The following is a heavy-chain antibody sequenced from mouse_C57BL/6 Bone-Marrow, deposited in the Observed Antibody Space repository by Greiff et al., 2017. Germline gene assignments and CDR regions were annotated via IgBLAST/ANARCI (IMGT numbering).Heavy chain of an antibody. J-gene: IGHJ1*03. V-gene: IGHV1-81*01. Sequence: VQLQQSGAELARPGASVKLSCKASGYTFTSSGISWVKQRTGQGLEWIGEIYPRSGNTYYNEKFKGKATLTADKSSSTAYMELRSLTSEDSAVYFCARWGDVWYFDVWGTGTTVTVSS. CDR1: GYTFTSSG. CDR2: IYPRSGNT. D-gene: IGHD3-3*01. CDR3: ARWGDVWYFDV.